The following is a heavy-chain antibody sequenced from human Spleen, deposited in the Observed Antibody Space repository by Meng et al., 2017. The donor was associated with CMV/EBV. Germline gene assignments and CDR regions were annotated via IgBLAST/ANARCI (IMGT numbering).Heavy chain of an antibody. Sequence: GESLKISCAASGFTFSSYAMTWVRQAPGKGLEWVSSISSSSSYIYYADSVKGRFTISRDNAKNSLYLQMNSLRAEDTAVYYCARDLGSGYSQYYYYGMDVWGQGTTVTVSS. CDR3: ARDLGSGYSQYYYYGMDV. CDR1: GFTFSSYA. CDR2: ISSSSSYI. V-gene: IGHV3-21*01. D-gene: IGHD3-22*01. J-gene: IGHJ6*02.